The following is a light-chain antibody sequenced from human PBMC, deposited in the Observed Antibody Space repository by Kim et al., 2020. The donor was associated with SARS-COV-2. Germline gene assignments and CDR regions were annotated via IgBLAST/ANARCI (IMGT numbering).Light chain of an antibody. CDR1: KLGDRY. J-gene: IGLJ2*01. CDR2: QDS. V-gene: IGLV3-1*01. CDR3: QAWDSNTVI. Sequence: SYELTQPPSVSVSPGQTASISCSGDKLGDRYACWYQQQPGQSPVLVIYQDSKRPSGIPERLSGSNSGNTATLTISGTQAMDEADYYCQAWDSNTVIFGGG.